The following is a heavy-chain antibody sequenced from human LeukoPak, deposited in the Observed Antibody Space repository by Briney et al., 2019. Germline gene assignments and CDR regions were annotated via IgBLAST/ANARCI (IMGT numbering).Heavy chain of an antibody. D-gene: IGHD1-26*01. J-gene: IGHJ4*02. CDR1: VDSFSGYY. Sequence: SETLSLTCAVYVDSFSGYYWSWIRQPPGKRMEWIGEIHHSGSTNYHPSLKSRVSMSVDTSKNQFSLKLSSVAAADTAVYYCARVSGNYYRIDYWGRGTPVTVST. CDR3: ARVSGNYYRIDY. CDR2: IHHSGST. V-gene: IGHV4-34*01.